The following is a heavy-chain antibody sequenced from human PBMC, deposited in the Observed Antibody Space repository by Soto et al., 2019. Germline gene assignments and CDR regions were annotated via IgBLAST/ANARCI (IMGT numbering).Heavy chain of an antibody. J-gene: IGHJ3*02. CDR1: GFTFSRYW. V-gene: IGHV3-7*01. CDR3: ARGNTPMITGMDSFDI. Sequence: GGSLRLSCAASGFTFSRYWMNWVRQAPGKGLEWVANIKQDGTEKNYVDSVKGRFTISRDNARKSLYLQMDSLRAEDTAVYFCARGNTPMITGMDSFDIWGQGTMVTVSS. CDR2: IKQDGTEK. D-gene: IGHD5-18*01.